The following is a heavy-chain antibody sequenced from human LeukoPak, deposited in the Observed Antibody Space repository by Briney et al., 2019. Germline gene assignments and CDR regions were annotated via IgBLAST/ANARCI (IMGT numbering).Heavy chain of an antibody. J-gene: IGHJ2*01. D-gene: IGHD6-19*01. CDR3: AKSDNNGWPLHWHFDL. CDR2: ISYNGNT. V-gene: IGHV4-59*01. CDR1: GDSISSYD. Sequence: SETLSLTCTVSGDSISSYDWSWIRQHPRQGLQWLAYISYNGNTKTNPSLKSRITITRDTSKNQFSLKLTSVTAADTAVYFCAKSDNNGWPLHWHFDLWGRGTLVTVSS.